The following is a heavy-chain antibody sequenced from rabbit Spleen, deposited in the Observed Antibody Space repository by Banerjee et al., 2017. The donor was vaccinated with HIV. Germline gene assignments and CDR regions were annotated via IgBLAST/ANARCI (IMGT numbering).Heavy chain of an antibody. Sequence: VESGGGLVKPGASLTLICTASGFSFSSGYDMSWVRQAPGKGLEWIGFINTVTGKTVYASWAKGRFIMSRTSSTTVTLQMTSLTAADTATYFCARDSGTSFSTYGMDLWGQGTLVTVS. J-gene: IGHJ3*01. D-gene: IGHD8-1*01. V-gene: IGHV1S40*01. CDR1: GFSFSSGYD. CDR2: INTVTGKT. CDR3: ARDSGTSFSTYGMDL.